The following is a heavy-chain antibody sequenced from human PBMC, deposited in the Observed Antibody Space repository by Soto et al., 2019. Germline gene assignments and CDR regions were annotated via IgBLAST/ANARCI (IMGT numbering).Heavy chain of an antibody. CDR1: GFTFSSCA. CDR2: SSGAGT. V-gene: IGHV3-23*01. J-gene: IGHJ4*02. CDR3: AKSSKLPAADAQFDS. Sequence: VQLLESGGGLVQPGGSLRLSCAASGFTFSSCAMSWVRQAPGKGLEWVSSSGAGTYYADSVKGRFTISRDNSKNTLFLQMNSLRAEDTAVYYCAKSSKLPAADAQFDSWGQGTLVTVSS. D-gene: IGHD6-13*01.